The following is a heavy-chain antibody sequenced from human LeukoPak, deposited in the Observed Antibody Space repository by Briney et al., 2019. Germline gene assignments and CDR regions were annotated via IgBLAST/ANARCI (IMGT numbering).Heavy chain of an antibody. CDR1: GFTFSSYG. Sequence: GRSLRLSCAASGFTFSSYGMHWVRQAPGKGLERVAVIWYDGSNKYYADSVKGRFTISRDNSKNTLYLQMNSLRAEDTAVYYRAREVVAARSPNPSLDYWGQGTLVTVSS. CDR2: IWYDGSNK. D-gene: IGHD2-15*01. CDR3: AREVVAARSPNPSLDY. J-gene: IGHJ4*02. V-gene: IGHV3-33*01.